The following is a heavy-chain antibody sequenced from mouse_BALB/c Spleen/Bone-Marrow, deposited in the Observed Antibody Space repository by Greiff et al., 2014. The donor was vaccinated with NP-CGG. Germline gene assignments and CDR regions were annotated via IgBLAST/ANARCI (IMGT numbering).Heavy chain of an antibody. CDR3: ARGGYGYAYYYAMDY. J-gene: IGHJ4*01. CDR1: SYTFTDYA. D-gene: IGHD2-2*01. Sequence: QVQLQQSGPELVRPGVSVKISCKGSSYTFTDYAMHWVKQSHAKSLEWIGVISTYYGNTNYNQKFKGKATMTVDKSSSTAYMELARLTSEDSAVYYCARGGYGYAYYYAMDYWGQGTSVTVSS. V-gene: IGHV1-67*01. CDR2: ISTYYGNT.